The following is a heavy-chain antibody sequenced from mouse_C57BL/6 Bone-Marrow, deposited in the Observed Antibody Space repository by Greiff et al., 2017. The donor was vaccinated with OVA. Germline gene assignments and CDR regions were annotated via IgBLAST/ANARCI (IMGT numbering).Heavy chain of an antibody. CDR1: GFTFSSYG. CDR3: ARDYYGSSYDFDY. Sequence: EVMLVESGGDLVKPGGSLKLSCAASGFTFSSYGMSWVRQTPDKRLEWVATISSGGSYTYYPDSVKGRFTISRDNAKNTLYLQMSSLKSEDTAMYYCARDYYGSSYDFDYWGQGTTLTVSS. J-gene: IGHJ2*01. CDR2: ISSGGSYT. D-gene: IGHD1-1*01. V-gene: IGHV5-6*01.